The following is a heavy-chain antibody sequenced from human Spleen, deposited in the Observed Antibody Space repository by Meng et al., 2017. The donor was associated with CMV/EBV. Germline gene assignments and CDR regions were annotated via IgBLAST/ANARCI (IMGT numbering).Heavy chain of an antibody. J-gene: IGHJ4*02. D-gene: IGHD3-10*01. V-gene: IGHV4-34*10. CDR1: DGSVKGYY. CDR3: ARLTMIRGVMINKYYFDY. Sequence: SETLSLTCGVYDGSVKGYYWSWIRQPPGKGLEWIGNIYYSGSTNYNPSLKRRVTMSVDTSTNHFSLQLTSVTAADTAVYYCARLTMIRGVMINKYYFDYWGQGALVTVSS. CDR2: IYYSGST.